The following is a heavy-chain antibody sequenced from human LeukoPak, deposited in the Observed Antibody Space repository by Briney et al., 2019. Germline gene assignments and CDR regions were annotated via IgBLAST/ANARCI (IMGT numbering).Heavy chain of an antibody. Sequence: ASVKVSCKASGYTFTGYYMHWVRQAPGQGLEWMGWINPNSGGTNYAQKLQGRVTMTRDTSISTAYMELSRLRSDDTAAYYCARDPGITMVRGVANGIPYYYMDVWGKGTTVTVSS. CDR2: INPNSGGT. V-gene: IGHV1-2*02. D-gene: IGHD3-10*01. J-gene: IGHJ6*03. CDR1: GYTFTGYY. CDR3: ARDPGITMVRGVANGIPYYYMDV.